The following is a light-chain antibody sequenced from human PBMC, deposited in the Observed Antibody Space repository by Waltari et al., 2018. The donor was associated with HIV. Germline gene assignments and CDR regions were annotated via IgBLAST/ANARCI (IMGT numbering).Light chain of an antibody. V-gene: IGLV1-44*01. Sequence: QSVLTQPPSASGTPGQRVTIYCSGRSSNSGSNAVNWYQQVPGTATKLLIYSDNQRPSGVPDRFSGSKSGTSASLAISGLQSEDEANYYCAAWDDSLNGPLFGGGTKLTVL. CDR2: SDN. CDR1: SSNSGSNA. J-gene: IGLJ3*02. CDR3: AAWDDSLNGPL.